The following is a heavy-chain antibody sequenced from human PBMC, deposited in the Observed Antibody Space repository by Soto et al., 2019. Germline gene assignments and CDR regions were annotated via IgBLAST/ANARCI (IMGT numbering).Heavy chain of an antibody. D-gene: IGHD3-10*01. V-gene: IGHV6-1*01. Sequence: SQTLSLTCAISGDSVSSNSAAWNWLRQSPSRGLEWLGMTYYRSKWYNDYVVSVKSRITINPDTSKNQFSLQLNSVTPEDTAVYYGARERGVLSEAFDTWGQGTVVTVSS. CDR3: ARERGVLSEAFDT. CDR2: TYYRSKWYN. CDR1: GDSVSSNSAA. J-gene: IGHJ3*02.